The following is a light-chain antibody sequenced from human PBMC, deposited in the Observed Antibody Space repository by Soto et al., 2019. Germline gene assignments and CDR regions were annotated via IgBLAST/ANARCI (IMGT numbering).Light chain of an antibody. Sequence: EIVMTQTPGTLSVSPGERATLSCRASQSVSSKLAWYQQKPGQPPRLLIYDAYTRATGIPARFSGSGSGSDFTLTIISLQSEDFAVYYCQQYNAWPLTFGGGTTVEIK. CDR3: QQYNAWPLT. J-gene: IGKJ4*01. V-gene: IGKV3-15*01. CDR1: QSVSSK. CDR2: DAY.